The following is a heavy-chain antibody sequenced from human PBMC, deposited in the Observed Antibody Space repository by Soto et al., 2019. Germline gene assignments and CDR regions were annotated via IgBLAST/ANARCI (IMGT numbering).Heavy chain of an antibody. CDR1: GYSFTSYW. CDR2: IDPSDSYT. CDR3: ARETGQLWPYYYYYYGMDV. D-gene: IGHD5-18*01. V-gene: IGHV5-10-1*01. Sequence: GESLKISCKGSGYSFTSYWISWVRQMPGKGLEWMGRIDPSDSYTNYSPSFQGHVTISADKSISTAYLQWSSLRAEDTAVYYCARETGQLWPYYYYYYGMDVWGQGTTVTVSS. J-gene: IGHJ6*02.